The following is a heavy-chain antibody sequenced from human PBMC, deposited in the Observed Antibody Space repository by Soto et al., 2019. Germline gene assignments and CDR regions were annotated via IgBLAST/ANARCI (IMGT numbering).Heavy chain of an antibody. D-gene: IGHD6-19*01. J-gene: IGHJ6*02. CDR3: ARDQQWLTQKMDV. Sequence: GGSLRLSCAASGFTFSSYGMHWVRQAPGKGLEWVAVIWYDGSNKYYADSVKGRFTISRDNSKNTLYLQMNSLRAEDTAVYYCARDQQWLTQKMDVWGQGTTVTVSS. CDR1: GFTFSSYG. CDR2: IWYDGSNK. V-gene: IGHV3-33*01.